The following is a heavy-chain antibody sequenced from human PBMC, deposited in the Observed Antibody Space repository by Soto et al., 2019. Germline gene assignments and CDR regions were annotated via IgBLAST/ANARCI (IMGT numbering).Heavy chain of an antibody. V-gene: IGHV2-70*01. J-gene: IGHJ4*02. D-gene: IGHD2-2*01. CDR2: IDWDDDK. CDR1: GFSLSTSGMC. CDR3: ARIRQLRVPPIDY. Sequence: GPTLVSSTRTLTRTCPSSGFSLSTSGMCVSWNRHPPGKALEWLALIDWDDDKYYSTSLKTRLTISKDTSKNQVVLTMTNMDPVDTATYYFARIRQLRVPPIDYWGQGTLVTGSS.